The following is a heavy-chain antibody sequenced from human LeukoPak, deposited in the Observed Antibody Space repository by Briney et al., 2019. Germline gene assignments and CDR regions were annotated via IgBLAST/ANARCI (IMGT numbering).Heavy chain of an antibody. J-gene: IGHJ4*02. CDR3: AKAQLWSYSDY. CDR1: GFTFSSYS. D-gene: IGHD5-18*01. CDR2: ISSSSSYI. V-gene: IGHV3-21*04. Sequence: GGSLRLSCAASGFTFSSYSMNWVRQAPGKGLEWVSSISSSSSYIYYADSVKGRFTISRDNAKNSLYLQMNSLRAEDTAIYYCAKAQLWSYSDYWGQGTLVTVSS.